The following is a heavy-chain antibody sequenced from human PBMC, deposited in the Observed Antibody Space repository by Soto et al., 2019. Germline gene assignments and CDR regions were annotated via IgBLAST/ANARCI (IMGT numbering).Heavy chain of an antibody. CDR1: GFNFNTYG. D-gene: IGHD6-6*01. V-gene: IGHV3-33*01. CDR2: IWYEGSTK. CDR3: ARDKGPVAARVSLDY. J-gene: IGHJ4*02. Sequence: QVQLVETGGGVVQPGGSLRLSCEASGFNFNTYGMHWVRQSPGKGLEWVAIIWYEGSTKNYADSVKGRFAISRDNSKNTLWLQMNNLRHEDTAVYYCARDKGPVAARVSLDYWGQGTLVTVSS.